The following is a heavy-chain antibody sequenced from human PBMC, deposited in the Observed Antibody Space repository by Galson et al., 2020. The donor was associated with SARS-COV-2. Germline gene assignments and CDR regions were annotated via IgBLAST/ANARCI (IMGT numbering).Heavy chain of an antibody. CDR2: IWYDGSNK. Sequence: GGSLRLSCAASGFTFSSYGMHWVRQAPGKGLEWVAVIWYDGSNKYYADSVKGRFTISRDNSKNTLYLQMNSLRAEDTAVYYCAREATWGELSSGFDYWGQGTLVTVSS. CDR3: AREATWGELSSGFDY. CDR1: GFTFSSYG. J-gene: IGHJ4*02. V-gene: IGHV3-33*01. D-gene: IGHD3-16*02.